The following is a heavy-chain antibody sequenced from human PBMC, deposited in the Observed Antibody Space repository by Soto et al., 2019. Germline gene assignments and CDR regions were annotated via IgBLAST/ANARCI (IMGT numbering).Heavy chain of an antibody. CDR1: GYTFTSYA. V-gene: IGHV1-3*01. J-gene: IGHJ5*02. Sequence: ASVKVSCKASGYTFTSYAMHWVRQAPGQRLEWMGWINAGNGNTKYSRKFQGRVTITRDTSASTAYMELSSLRSEDTAVYYCARDGGSTSYIYNWFDPWGQGTLVTVSS. CDR2: INAGNGNT. D-gene: IGHD2-2*01. CDR3: ARDGGSTSYIYNWFDP.